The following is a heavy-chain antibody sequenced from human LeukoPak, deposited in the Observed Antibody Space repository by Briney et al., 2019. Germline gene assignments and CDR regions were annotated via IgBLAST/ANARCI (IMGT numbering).Heavy chain of an antibody. D-gene: IGHD2-15*01. J-gene: IGHJ4*02. CDR2: ISGSGGST. CDR1: GFTFSSYA. V-gene: IGHV3-23*01. CDR3: AKQSAVVVVAAPFDY. Sequence: PGGSLRLSCAASGFTFSSYAMSWVRQAPGKGLEWVSAISGSGGSTYYADSVKGRFTISRDNSKNTLYLQMNSLRAEDTAVYYCAKQSAVVVVAAPFDYWGQGTLVTVSS.